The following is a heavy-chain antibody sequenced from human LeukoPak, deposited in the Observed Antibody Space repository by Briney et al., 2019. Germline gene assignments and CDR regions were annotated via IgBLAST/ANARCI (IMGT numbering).Heavy chain of an antibody. CDR2: INHSGST. CDR3: ARGVLRYFDWLSPNKYYFDY. D-gene: IGHD3-9*01. Sequence: SETLSLTCAVYGGSFSGYYWSWIRQPPGKGLEWIGEINHSGSTNYNPSLKSRVTISVDTSKNQFSLKLSSVTAADTAVYYCARGVLRYFDWLSPNKYYFDYWGQGTLVTVSS. CDR1: GGSFSGYY. V-gene: IGHV4-34*01. J-gene: IGHJ4*02.